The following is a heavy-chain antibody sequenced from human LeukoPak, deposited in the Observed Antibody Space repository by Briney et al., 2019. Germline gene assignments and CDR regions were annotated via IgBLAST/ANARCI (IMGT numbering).Heavy chain of an antibody. D-gene: IGHD5-24*01. V-gene: IGHV4-39*01. J-gene: IGHJ4*02. Sequence: SETLSLTCTVSSGSISSSPYYWGWIRQPPRKGLEWIGSIYSGGSTYYNPSLTSRITISVDTSKNQFSLKLNSVTAEDTAVYYCATVASWDGPLYWGQGTLVTVSS. CDR2: IYSGGST. CDR3: ATVASWDGPLY. CDR1: SGSISSSPYY.